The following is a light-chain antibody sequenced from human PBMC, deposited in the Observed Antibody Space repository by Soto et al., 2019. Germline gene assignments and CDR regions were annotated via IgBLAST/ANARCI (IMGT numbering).Light chain of an antibody. Sequence: DIQVTQHPSSLSASVGDRVTITCRASQGIKNYLAWYQQKPGETPKLLIYAASTLESGIPPRFSGSGSGTDFTLTINNLQPEDLATYFCQQTYSNSLYTFGQGTTLDIK. V-gene: IGKV1-27*01. CDR3: QQTYSNSLYT. J-gene: IGKJ2*01. CDR1: QGIKNY. CDR2: AAS.